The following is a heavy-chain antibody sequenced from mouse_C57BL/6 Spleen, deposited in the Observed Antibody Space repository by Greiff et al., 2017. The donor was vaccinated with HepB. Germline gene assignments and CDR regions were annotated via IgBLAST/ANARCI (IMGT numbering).Heavy chain of an antibody. V-gene: IGHV5-4*01. CDR3: AREGDSFFDY. CDR1: GFTFSSYA. CDR2: ISDGGSYT. J-gene: IGHJ2*01. D-gene: IGHD3-3*01. Sequence: EVKLVESGGGLVKPGGSLKLSCAASGFTFSSYAMSWVRQTPEKRLEWVATISDGGSYTYYPDNVKGRFTISRDNAKNNLYLQMRHLKYEDTAMYYCAREGDSFFDYWGKGTPLTDSS.